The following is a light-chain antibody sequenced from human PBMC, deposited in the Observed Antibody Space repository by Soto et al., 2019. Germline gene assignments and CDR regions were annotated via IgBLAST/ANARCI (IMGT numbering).Light chain of an antibody. Sequence: EIVLTQSPATLSLSPRERATLSCRASHSLSSYLAWYQQKPGQAPRLLLYDASNRATGIPARFSGSGSGTDFSLTISSLAPEDFAVYYCHQRSNWPPYTFGKGTKLEIK. V-gene: IGKV3-11*01. CDR2: DAS. CDR3: HQRSNWPPYT. J-gene: IGKJ2*01. CDR1: HSLSSY.